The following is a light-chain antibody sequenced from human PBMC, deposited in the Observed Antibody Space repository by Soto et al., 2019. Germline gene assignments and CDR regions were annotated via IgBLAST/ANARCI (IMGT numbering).Light chain of an antibody. CDR2: ATS. CDR1: QTIRSY. Sequence: DIQMTQSPTSLSASVGDRVTITCRASQTIRSYLNWYQQIPGKAPNLLIYATSILQTGVPSRFSGSGTGTDFTLTINRRQPEDFATDYCQQGYTTRWTFGQGTKVEIK. CDR3: QQGYTTRWT. J-gene: IGKJ1*01. V-gene: IGKV1-39*01.